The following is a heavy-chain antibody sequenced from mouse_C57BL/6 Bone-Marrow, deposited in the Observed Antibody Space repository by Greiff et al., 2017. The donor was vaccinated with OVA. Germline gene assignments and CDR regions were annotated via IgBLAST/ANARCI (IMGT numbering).Heavy chain of an antibody. CDR1: GYTFTSYW. CDR2: INPSNGGT. J-gene: IGHJ2*01. CDR3: ARERDYGSSSPEVFDY. D-gene: IGHD1-1*01. Sequence: QVQLKQSGTELVKPGASVKLSCKASGYTFTSYWMHWVKQRPGQGLEWIGNINPSNGGTNYNEKFKSKATLTVDKSSSTAYMQLSSLTSEDSAVYYCARERDYGSSSPEVFDYWGQGTTLTVSS. V-gene: IGHV1-53*01.